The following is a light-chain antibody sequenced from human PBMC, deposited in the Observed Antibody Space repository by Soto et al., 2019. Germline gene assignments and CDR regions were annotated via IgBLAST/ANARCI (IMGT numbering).Light chain of an antibody. V-gene: IGKV1-33*01. CDR1: QDINNY. Sequence: IQLTQSPSSLSASVGDRVTITCQASQDINNYLNWYQQKPGTAPKLLIYDASDLERGVPSRFSGSGSGTDFTLTISSLQPEDIATYYCQQFDDLTFIFGQGTRLEIK. CDR2: DAS. J-gene: IGKJ5*01. CDR3: QQFDDLTFI.